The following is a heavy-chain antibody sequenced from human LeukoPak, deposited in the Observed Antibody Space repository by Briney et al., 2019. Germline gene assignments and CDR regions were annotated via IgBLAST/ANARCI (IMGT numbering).Heavy chain of an antibody. CDR2: IYYSGST. V-gene: IGHV4-59*01. CDR1: GGSIRNYY. CDR3: ARRDIGSHFDY. J-gene: IGHJ4*02. Sequence: PSETLSLTCTVSGGSIRNYYWSWIRQPPGKGLEWIGYIYYSGSTNYNPSLKSRVTMSVDTSRNQFSLKVTSVSAADTAVYYCARRDIGSHFDYWGQGALVTVSS. D-gene: IGHD1-26*01.